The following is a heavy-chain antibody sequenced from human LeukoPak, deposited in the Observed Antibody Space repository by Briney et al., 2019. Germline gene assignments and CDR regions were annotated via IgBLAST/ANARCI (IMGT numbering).Heavy chain of an antibody. V-gene: IGHV4-34*01. D-gene: IGHD5-12*01. Sequence: SETLSLTCAVYGGSFSDYYWTWIRQPPGKGLEWIGEVNHSGNTKYNPSLKSRVTISADTSKNQFSLKVTPVTAADTAVYYCVRSGGYDYLDDYWGQGTRVTVSS. CDR3: VRSGGYDYLDDY. CDR1: GGSFSDYY. CDR2: VNHSGNT. J-gene: IGHJ4*02.